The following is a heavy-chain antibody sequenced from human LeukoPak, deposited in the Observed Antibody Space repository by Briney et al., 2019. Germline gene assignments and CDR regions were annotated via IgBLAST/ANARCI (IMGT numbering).Heavy chain of an antibody. D-gene: IGHD5-18*01. CDR3: ARGPWIQLWAFDY. CDR2: IIPILGIA. CDR1: GGTFSSYA. J-gene: IGHJ4*02. Sequence: ASVKVSCKASGGTFSSYAISWVRQAPGQGLEWMGRIIPILGIANYAQKFQGRVTITADKSTSTAYMELSSLRSEDTAVYYCARGPWIQLWAFDYWGQGTLVTVSS. V-gene: IGHV1-69*04.